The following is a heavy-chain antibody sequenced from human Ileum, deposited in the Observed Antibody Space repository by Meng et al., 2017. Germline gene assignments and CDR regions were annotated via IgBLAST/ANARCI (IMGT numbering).Heavy chain of an antibody. D-gene: IGHD7-27*01. J-gene: IGHJ4*02. Sequence: QLQLQESGPGRVKPPETRSLMCTVSGGSISSSSHCCDWIRQPPGKGLEWIGSICYSGNTYYNPSLKSRVSMSVDTSKKQISLKLNSVTAADTAVYYCARRTGEVDLLDYWGQGTLVTVSS. CDR1: GGSISSSSHC. CDR2: ICYSGNT. CDR3: ARRTGEVDLLDY. V-gene: IGHV4-39*01.